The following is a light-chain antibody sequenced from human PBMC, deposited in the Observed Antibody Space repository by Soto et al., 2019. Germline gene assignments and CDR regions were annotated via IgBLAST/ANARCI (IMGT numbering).Light chain of an antibody. Sequence: DIQLTQSPSFLSASVGDRVTITCRASQDINTYLAWYQQKPGKAPKLLTFAASTLQNGVPSRFSGSGSGTEFTVTITSLQPEDFATYYCQQPKSYPITFGQGTRLEIK. CDR3: QQPKSYPIT. V-gene: IGKV1-9*01. CDR1: QDINTY. CDR2: AAS. J-gene: IGKJ5*01.